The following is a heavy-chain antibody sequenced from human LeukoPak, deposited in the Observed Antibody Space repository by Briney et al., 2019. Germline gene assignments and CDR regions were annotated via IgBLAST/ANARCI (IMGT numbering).Heavy chain of an antibody. D-gene: IGHD5-12*01. CDR2: MNPNSGNT. CDR1: GYTFSNYD. V-gene: IGHV1-8*01. CDR3: AREGSDIVVYEGSPGFDY. Sequence: ASVKVSCKTSGYTFSNYDVNWVRQAPGQGLEWMGWMNPNSGNTGYAQNFQGRVTMTRDTSTSTVYMELSSLRSEDTAVYYCAREGSDIVVYEGSPGFDYWGQGTLVTVSS. J-gene: IGHJ4*02.